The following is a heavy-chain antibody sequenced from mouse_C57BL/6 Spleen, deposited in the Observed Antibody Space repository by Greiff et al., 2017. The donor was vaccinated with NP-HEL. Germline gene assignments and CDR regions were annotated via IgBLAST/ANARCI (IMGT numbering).Heavy chain of an antibody. CDR3: ARGYYGRDYYAMDY. Sequence: DVMLVESGGGLVKPGGSLKLSCAASGFTFSDYGMHWVRQAPEKGLEWVAYISSGSSTIYYADTVKGRFTISRDNAKNTLFLQMTSLRSEDTAMYYCARGYYGRDYYAMDYWGQGTSVTVSS. V-gene: IGHV5-17*01. D-gene: IGHD1-1*01. J-gene: IGHJ4*01. CDR1: GFTFSDYG. CDR2: ISSGSSTI.